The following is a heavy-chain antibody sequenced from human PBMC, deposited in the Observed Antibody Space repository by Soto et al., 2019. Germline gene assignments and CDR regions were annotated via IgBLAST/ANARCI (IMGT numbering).Heavy chain of an antibody. D-gene: IGHD6-13*01. CDR3: VSRQQKVDLVEY. CDR2: IYYSGTT. J-gene: IGHJ4*02. CDR1: AGYISTGNYY. Sequence: SETLSLTCNVSAGYISTGNYYWSWIRQSPGKGLEWIGHIYYSGTTYYNPSLKSRITISVDASKNQFSLNLSSVTAADTAIYYCVSRQQKVDLVEYLGQRTLVT. V-gene: IGHV4-30-4*01.